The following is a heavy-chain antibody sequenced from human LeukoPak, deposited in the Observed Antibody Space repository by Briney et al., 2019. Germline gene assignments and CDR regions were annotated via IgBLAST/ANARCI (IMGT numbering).Heavy chain of an antibody. J-gene: IGHJ5*02. V-gene: IGHV4-34*01. Sequence: SETLSLTCTVSGGSISSYYWSWIRQPPGKGLEWIGEINHSGSTNYNPSLKSRVTISVDTSKNQFSLKLSSVTAADTAVYYCASLNPFKGYCSSTSCYSRWFDPWGQGTLVTVSS. CDR3: ASLNPFKGYCSSTSCYSRWFDP. D-gene: IGHD2-2*01. CDR2: INHSGST. CDR1: GGSISSYY.